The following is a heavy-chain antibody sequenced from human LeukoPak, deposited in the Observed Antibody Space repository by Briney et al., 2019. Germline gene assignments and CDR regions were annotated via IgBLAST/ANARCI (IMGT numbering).Heavy chain of an antibody. J-gene: IGHJ4*02. CDR3: ATEKYYFDY. V-gene: IGHV4-39*01. CDR1: GGSISSSSYY. Sequence: SETLSLTCTVSGGSISSSSYYWGWIRQPPGKGLEWIGSIYYSGSTYYNPSLKSRVTISVDTSKNQFSLKLSSVTAADTAVYYCATEKYYFDYWGQGTLVTVSS. CDR2: IYYSGST.